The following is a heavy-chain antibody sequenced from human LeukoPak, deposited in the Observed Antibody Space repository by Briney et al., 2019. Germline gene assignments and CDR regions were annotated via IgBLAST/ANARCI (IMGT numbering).Heavy chain of an antibody. D-gene: IGHD1-1*01. CDR1: GFSFSNYG. CDR3: ARSLKWNLVGFDY. CDR2: IDSTGENT. V-gene: IGHV3-23*01. J-gene: IGHJ4*02. Sequence: GGSLRPSCAASGFSFSNYGMNWVRQAPGKGLEWVSVIDSTGENTFYGDSVKGRFTITRDKSKNTLYLQMTSLRADDTAVYYCARSLKWNLVGFDYRGQGTPVTVSS.